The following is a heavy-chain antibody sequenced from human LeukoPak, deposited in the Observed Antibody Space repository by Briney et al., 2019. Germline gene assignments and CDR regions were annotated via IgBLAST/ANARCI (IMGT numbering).Heavy chain of an antibody. CDR1: GFTVSSNY. D-gene: IGHD3-16*02. Sequence: GGSLRLSCAASGFTVSSNYMSWVRQAPGKGLEWVSVIYSGGNTYYADSVKGRFTISRDNSKNTLYLQMNSLRAEDTAVYYCARERYRFGYTFDYWGQGTLVTVSS. CDR3: ARERYRFGYTFDY. V-gene: IGHV3-66*01. CDR2: IYSGGNT. J-gene: IGHJ4*02.